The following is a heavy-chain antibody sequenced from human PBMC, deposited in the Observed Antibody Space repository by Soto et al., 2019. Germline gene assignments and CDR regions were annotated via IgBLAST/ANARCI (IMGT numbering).Heavy chain of an antibody. Sequence: EVQLVESGGGLIQPGGSLRLSCAASWLNVSSNYMSWVRQAPGKGLEWVSVIYSGGDTSYADSVKGRFTISRDNSKNTVCLQMNSLRVEDTAVYYCARDWGGNAGLHWYFDLWGRGTLVTVSS. V-gene: IGHV3-53*01. CDR1: WLNVSSNY. D-gene: IGHD3-16*01. J-gene: IGHJ2*01. CDR2: IYSGGDT. CDR3: ARDWGGNAGLHWYFDL.